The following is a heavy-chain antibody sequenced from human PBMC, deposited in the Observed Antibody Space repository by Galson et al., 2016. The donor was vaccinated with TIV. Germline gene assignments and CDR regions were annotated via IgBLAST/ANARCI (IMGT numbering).Heavy chain of an antibody. CDR3: CKGSGDAPYYFYMDV. D-gene: IGHD6-25*01. V-gene: IGHV3-9*01. J-gene: IGHJ6*03. CDR2: ISWNGGVV. CDR1: GFTFDDYA. Sequence: SLRLSCAASGFTFDDYALHWVRQAPGKGLEWVSGISWNGGVVGSADSVKGRFTISRDNAKKSQYLQMNSLTTEDTAVYFCCKGSGDAPYYFYMDVWGEGTTVIVSS.